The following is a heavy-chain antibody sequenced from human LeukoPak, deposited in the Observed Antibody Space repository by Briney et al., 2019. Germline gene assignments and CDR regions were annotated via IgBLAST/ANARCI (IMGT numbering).Heavy chain of an antibody. CDR1: GYTFTRYG. D-gene: IGHD1-26*01. J-gene: IGHJ4*02. Sequence: GSVKVSCKTSGYTFTRYGMHWVRRAPGLGLELMAWLPPTTGCTNYAQYFQGRVSVTLDTSVSTAYMELSRLTCDGTCLYYCARLSHDTTSAWGQGTPVTVSA. V-gene: IGHV1-2*02. CDR2: LPPTTGCT. CDR3: ARLSHDTTSA.